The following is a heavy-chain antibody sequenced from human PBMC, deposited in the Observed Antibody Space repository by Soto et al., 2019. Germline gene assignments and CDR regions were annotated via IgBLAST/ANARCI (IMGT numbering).Heavy chain of an antibody. CDR3: ARGGAAAGSPWYYYYGMDV. J-gene: IGHJ6*02. CDR2: IYTSGST. D-gene: IGHD6-13*01. CDR1: GGSISSYY. V-gene: IGHV4-4*07. Sequence: SETLSLTCTGSGGSISSYYWSWIRQPAGKGLEWIGRIYTSGSTNYNPSLKSRVTMSVDTSKNQFSLKLSSVTAADTAVYYCARGGAAAGSPWYYYYGMDVWGQGTTVTVSS.